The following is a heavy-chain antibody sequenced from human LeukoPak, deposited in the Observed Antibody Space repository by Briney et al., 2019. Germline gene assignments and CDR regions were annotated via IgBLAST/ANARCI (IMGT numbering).Heavy chain of an antibody. J-gene: IGHJ6*03. CDR2: MNPNSGNT. CDR3: ARKALEPRWGYYYYYMDV. Sequence: ASVKVSCKASGYTFTSHGINWVRQATGQGLEWMGCMNPNSGNTGYAQKFQGRVTITRNTSISTAYMELSSLRSEDTAVYYCARKALEPRWGYYYYYMDVWGKGTTVTVSS. CDR1: GYTFTSHG. V-gene: IGHV1-8*03. D-gene: IGHD1-1*01.